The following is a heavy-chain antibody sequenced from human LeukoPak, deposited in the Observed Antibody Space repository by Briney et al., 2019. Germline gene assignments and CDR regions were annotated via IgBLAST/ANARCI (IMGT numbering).Heavy chain of an antibody. Sequence: ASVKDSCKAAGYTFTCYYMHWVRQPPGQGLEWMGWINPNSGGTNYAQKFQGRGTMTSDTSISKAYMQVSRLRSDDKGVYYCARGAPHEYCSSTSCYWWGNWFVPWGQGNLVTVSS. CDR3: ARGAPHEYCSSTSCYWWGNWFVP. D-gene: IGHD2-2*01. V-gene: IGHV1-2*02. CDR2: INPNSGGT. CDR1: GYTFTCYY. J-gene: IGHJ5*02.